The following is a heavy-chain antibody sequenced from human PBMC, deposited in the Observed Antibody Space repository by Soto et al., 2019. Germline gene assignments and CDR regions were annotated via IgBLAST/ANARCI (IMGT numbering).Heavy chain of an antibody. J-gene: IGHJ6*02. CDR1: GFPFSSYG. CDR3: AKDVPFWVWESFHAHTPSPSVGMDV. Sequence: GWSMRLSWAAAGFPFSSYGMHWVRQATGKGLAWVAVISYAGSNKYYADSVKGRFTISTDNSKNTLYLQKNSLRAEDTAGCYCAKDVPFWVWESFHAHTPSPSVGMDVWGQGTRVGVSS. CDR2: ISYAGSNK. V-gene: IGHV3-30*18. D-gene: IGHD3-16*01.